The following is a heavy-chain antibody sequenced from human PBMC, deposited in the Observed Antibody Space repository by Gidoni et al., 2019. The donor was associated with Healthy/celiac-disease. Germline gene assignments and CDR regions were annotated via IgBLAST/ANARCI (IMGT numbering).Heavy chain of an antibody. D-gene: IGHD5-12*01. J-gene: IGHJ4*02. CDR1: GGSFSGYY. Sequence: QVQLQQWGAGLLKPSETLSLTCAVYGGSFSGYYWSWIRQPPGKGLEWIGEINHSGSTNYNPSLKSRVTISVDTSKNQFSLKLSSVTAADTAVYYCASRCSGYDCTGVDYWGQGTLVTVSS. CDR2: INHSGST. CDR3: ASRCSGYDCTGVDY. V-gene: IGHV4-34*01.